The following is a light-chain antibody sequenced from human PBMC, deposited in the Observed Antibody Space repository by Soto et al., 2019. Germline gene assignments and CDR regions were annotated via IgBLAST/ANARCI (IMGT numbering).Light chain of an antibody. CDR2: DAS. J-gene: IGKJ1*01. Sequence: IVLMQSPGTLSLSPGERATLSCRASRSLSSGYLAWYQQKPGQAPRLLFYDASRRATGTPDRFSVSGSGTDVTLTISRLEAEDFAGYYCQQYGDSPRTFGQGTKVEIK. V-gene: IGKV3-20*01. CDR3: QQYGDSPRT. CDR1: RSLSSGY.